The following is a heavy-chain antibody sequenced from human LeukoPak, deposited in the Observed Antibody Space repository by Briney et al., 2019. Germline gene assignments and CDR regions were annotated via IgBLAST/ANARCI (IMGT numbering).Heavy chain of an antibody. V-gene: IGHV4-39*07. D-gene: IGHD3-10*01. CDR1: GGSISSSSYY. CDR3: ARGTYYYGSGSYYRGPFDY. J-gene: IGHJ4*02. CDR2: IYYSGST. Sequence: QASETLSLTCTVSGGSISSSSYYWGWIRQPPGKGLEWIGSIYYSGSTNYNPSLKSRVTISVDTSKNQFSLKLSSVTAADTAVYYCARGTYYYGSGSYYRGPFDYWGQGTLVTVSS.